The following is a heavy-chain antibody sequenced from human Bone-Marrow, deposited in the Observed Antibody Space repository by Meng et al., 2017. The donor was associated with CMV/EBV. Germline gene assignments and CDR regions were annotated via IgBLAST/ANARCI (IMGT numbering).Heavy chain of an antibody. V-gene: IGHV1-46*01. D-gene: IGHD3-10*01. J-gene: IGHJ6*02. Sequence: ASVKVSCKASGYTFTSYYMHWVRQAPGQGLEWMGIINPSGGSTSYAQKFQGRVTMTRDTSTSTVYMELSRLRSDDTAVYYCARDRVTMVRGVGYYYYGMDVWGQGTTVTVSS. CDR3: ARDRVTMVRGVGYYYYGMDV. CDR1: GYTFTSYY. CDR2: INPSGGST.